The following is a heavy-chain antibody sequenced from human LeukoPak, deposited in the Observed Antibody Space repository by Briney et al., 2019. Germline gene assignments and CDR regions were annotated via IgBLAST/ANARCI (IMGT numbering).Heavy chain of an antibody. CDR2: IYYSGST. V-gene: IGHV4-59*01. Sequence: PSETLSLTCTVSGGSISSYYWSWIRQPPGKGLEWIGYIYYSGSTNYNPSLKSRVTISVDTSKNQFSLKLSSVTAADTAVYYCARDGDYNVAHAFDIWGQGTMVTVSS. J-gene: IGHJ3*02. D-gene: IGHD4-17*01. CDR1: GGSISSYY. CDR3: ARDGDYNVAHAFDI.